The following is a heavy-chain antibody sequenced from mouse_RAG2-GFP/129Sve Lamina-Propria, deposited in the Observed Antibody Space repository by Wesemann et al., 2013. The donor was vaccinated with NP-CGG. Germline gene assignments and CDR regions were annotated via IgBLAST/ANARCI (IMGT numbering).Heavy chain of an antibody. CDR2: IYPGSGST. Sequence: QVQLQQPGAELVKPGASVKLSCKASGYTFTSYWITWVKQRPGQGLEWIGDIYPGSGSTNYNEKFKSKATLTVDTSSSTAYMQLSSLTSEDSAVYYCARDGYWYFDVWGTGTTVTVSS. J-gene: IGHJ1*03. CDR1: GYTFTSYW. D-gene: IGHD2-3*01. CDR3: ARDGYWYFDV. V-gene: IGHV1-55*01.